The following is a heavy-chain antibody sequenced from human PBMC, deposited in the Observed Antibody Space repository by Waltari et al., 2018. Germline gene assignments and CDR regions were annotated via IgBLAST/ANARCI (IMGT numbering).Heavy chain of an antibody. CDR1: GFTYSLYW. J-gene: IGHJ2*01. V-gene: IGHV3-74*01. D-gene: IGHD4-17*01. CDR3: ARGARRTTVTTGWWYFDL. Sequence: EVQLVESGGGLVQPGGSLRLSCAASGFTYSLYWMHWVRQVPGKGLVWVTRSNSDGSSKRYADSVKGRFTIYKDKAKNTVYLQMNSLRVDYTAIYYCARGARRTTVTTGWWYFDLWGRGTLVTVSS. CDR2: SNSDGSSK.